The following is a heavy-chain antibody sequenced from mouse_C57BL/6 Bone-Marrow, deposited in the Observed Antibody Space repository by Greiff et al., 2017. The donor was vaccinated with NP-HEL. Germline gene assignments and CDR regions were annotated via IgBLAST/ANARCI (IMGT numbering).Heavy chain of an antibody. D-gene: IGHD2-5*01. J-gene: IGHJ3*01. CDR1: GYTFTSYW. V-gene: IGHV1-69*01. CDR2: IDPSDSYT. Sequence: VQLQQSGAELVMPGASVKLSCKASGYTFTSYWMHWVKQRPGQGLEWIGEIDPSDSYTNYNQKFKGKSTLTVDKSSSTAYMQLSSLTSEDSAVYYCARKGYYSNWFAYWGQGTLVTVSA. CDR3: ARKGYYSNWFAY.